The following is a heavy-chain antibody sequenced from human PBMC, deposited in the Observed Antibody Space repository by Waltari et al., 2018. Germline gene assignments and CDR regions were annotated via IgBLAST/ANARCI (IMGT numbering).Heavy chain of an antibody. D-gene: IGHD2-21*02. Sequence: QVQLVQSGAEVKKPGSSVKVSCKASGGTFSSYTISWVRQAPGQGLEWMGRIIPILGIANYAQKFQGRVTITADKSTSTAYMELSSLRSEDTAVYYCARDREVDSGNFYWYFDLWGRGTLVTVSS. V-gene: IGHV1-69*08. CDR3: ARDREVDSGNFYWYFDL. J-gene: IGHJ2*01. CDR1: GGTFSSYT. CDR2: IIPILGIA.